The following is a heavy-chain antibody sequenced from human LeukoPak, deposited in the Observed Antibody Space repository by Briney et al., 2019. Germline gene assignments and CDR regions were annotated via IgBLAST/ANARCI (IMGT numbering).Heavy chain of an antibody. J-gene: IGHJ4*02. CDR2: INAGNGNT. D-gene: IGHD4-17*01. Sequence: ASVKVSCKASGGTFSSYAISWVRQAPGQRLEWMGWINAGNGNTKYSQKFQGRVTITRDTSASTAYMELSSLRSEDTAVYYCARAQDYEDYWGQGTLVTVSS. CDR1: GGTFSSYA. CDR3: ARAQDYEDY. V-gene: IGHV1-3*01.